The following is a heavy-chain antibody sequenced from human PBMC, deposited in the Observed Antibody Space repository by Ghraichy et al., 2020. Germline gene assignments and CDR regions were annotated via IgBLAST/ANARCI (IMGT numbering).Heavy chain of an antibody. Sequence: ASVKVSCKVSGYTLNELSMHWVRQAPGKGLEWMGGFDPAEGETISAQKFQGRVTMTEDASTDTAYMEFSSLRSEDTAVYYCATGAVGAMHYYNGMGVWGHGTTVTVSS. V-gene: IGHV1-24*01. CDR3: ATGAVGAMHYYNGMGV. J-gene: IGHJ6*02. CDR2: FDPAEGET. D-gene: IGHD6-19*01. CDR1: GYTLNELS.